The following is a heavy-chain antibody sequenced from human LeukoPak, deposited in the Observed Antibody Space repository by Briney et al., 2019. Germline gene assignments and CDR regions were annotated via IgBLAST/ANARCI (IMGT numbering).Heavy chain of an antibody. CDR2: IWYDGSNK. CDR3: ARAKYSSSFPFLDY. Sequence: PGGSLRLSWAASGFTFSSYCMHWARQAPGKGLEWVAVIWYDGSNKYCADSVKGRFTISRDNSKNTLYLQMNSLRAEDTAVYYCARAKYSSSFPFLDYWGQGTLVTVSS. D-gene: IGHD6-13*01. CDR1: GFTFSSYC. J-gene: IGHJ4*02. V-gene: IGHV3-33*01.